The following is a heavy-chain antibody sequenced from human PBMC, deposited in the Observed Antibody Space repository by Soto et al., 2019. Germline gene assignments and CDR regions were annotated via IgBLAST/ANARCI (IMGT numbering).Heavy chain of an antibody. CDR1: GGTFSSYA. CDR2: IIPIFGTA. D-gene: IGHD4-17*01. Sequence: EASVKVSCKASGGTFSSYAISWVRQAPGQGLEWMGGIIPIFGTANYAQKFQGRVTITADESTSTAYMELSSLRSEDTAVYYCARCMASTVTNNWFDPWGQGTLVTVSS. CDR3: ARCMASTVTNNWFDP. V-gene: IGHV1-69*13. J-gene: IGHJ5*02.